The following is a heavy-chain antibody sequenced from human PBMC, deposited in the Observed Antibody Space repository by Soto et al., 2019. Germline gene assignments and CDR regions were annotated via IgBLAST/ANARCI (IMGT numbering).Heavy chain of an antibody. CDR1: GASIRSNNYY. Sequence: SETLSLTCSVSGASIRSNNYYWGWIRQPPGRGLERIGSILYNGSTYYNPSLKSRGDISADTSKNQISLRLTSVTAADTAVYFCVRLDTTTTTILNYWGQGALVTVSS. D-gene: IGHD4-17*01. CDR3: VRLDTTTTTILNY. CDR2: ILYNGST. V-gene: IGHV4-39*01. J-gene: IGHJ4*02.